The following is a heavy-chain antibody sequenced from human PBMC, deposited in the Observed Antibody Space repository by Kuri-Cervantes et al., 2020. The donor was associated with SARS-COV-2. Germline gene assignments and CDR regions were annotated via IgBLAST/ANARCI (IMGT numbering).Heavy chain of an antibody. CDR3: AREASSGWYGLSQYYFDY. CDR2: ISYDGSNK. D-gene: IGHD6-19*01. CDR1: GFTFSGYA. J-gene: IGHJ4*02. V-gene: IGHV3-30-3*01. Sequence: GGSLRLSCAASGFTFSGYAMHWVRQAPGKGLEWVAVISYDGSNKYYADSVKGRFTISRDNSKNTLYLQMNSLRAEDTAVYYCAREASSGWYGLSQYYFDYWGQGTLVTVSS.